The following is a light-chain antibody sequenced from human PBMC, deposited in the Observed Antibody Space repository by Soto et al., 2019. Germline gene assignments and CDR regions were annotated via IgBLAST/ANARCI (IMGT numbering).Light chain of an antibody. CDR2: GAS. CDR1: QSVSSN. J-gene: IGKJ1*01. CDR3: QHYNNGPPWT. V-gene: IGKV3-15*01. Sequence: EIEMTQSPATLSLSPGERATLYCWASQSVSSNLAWYQQKPGQAPRLLIYGASTRVTGVPARFSGSGSGTEFILIISSLQSEDFAVYYCQHYNNGPPWTFGQGTKV.